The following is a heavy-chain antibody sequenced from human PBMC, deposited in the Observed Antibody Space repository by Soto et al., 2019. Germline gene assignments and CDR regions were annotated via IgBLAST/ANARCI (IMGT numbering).Heavy chain of an antibody. CDR3: SRDLSVGDYYDSSGYHYNWFDP. D-gene: IGHD3-22*01. Sequence: NPGGSLRLSCAASGFTFSSYSMNWVRQAPGKGLEWVSSISSSSSYIYYADSVKGRFTISRDNAKNSLYLQMNSLRAEDTALFYCSRDLSVGDYYDSSGYHYNWFDPWGQGT. CDR2: ISSSSSYI. CDR1: GFTFSSYS. V-gene: IGHV3-21*01. J-gene: IGHJ5*02.